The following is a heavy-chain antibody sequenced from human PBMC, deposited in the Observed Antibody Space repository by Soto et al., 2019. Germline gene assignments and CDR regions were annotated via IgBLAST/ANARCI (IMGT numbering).Heavy chain of an antibody. CDR1: GGSISSGGYY. CDR3: ARVKIAGFDP. V-gene: IGHV4-31*03. J-gene: IGHJ5*02. Sequence: PSETLSLTCTVSGGSISSGGYYWSWIRQHPGKGLEWIGYIYYSGSTYYNPSLKSRVNISVDTSKNQFSLKLSSVTAADTAVYYCARVKIAGFDPWGQGTLVTVSS. CDR2: IYYSGST.